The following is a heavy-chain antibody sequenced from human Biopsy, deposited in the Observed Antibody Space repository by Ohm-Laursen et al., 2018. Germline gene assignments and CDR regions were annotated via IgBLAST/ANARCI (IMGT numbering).Heavy chain of an antibody. CDR1: GFTFSTYW. CDR3: ARSVGIMAAPIDY. D-gene: IGHD3-16*01. Sequence: SLRLSCAASGFTFSTYWMTWVRQAPGKGLEWVANINQDGSEKYYVDSVKGRFTISRDNAKDSLDLQMSSLRVEDTALYYCARSVGIMAAPIDYWGQGTLVPVSS. CDR2: INQDGSEK. V-gene: IGHV3-7*01. J-gene: IGHJ4*02.